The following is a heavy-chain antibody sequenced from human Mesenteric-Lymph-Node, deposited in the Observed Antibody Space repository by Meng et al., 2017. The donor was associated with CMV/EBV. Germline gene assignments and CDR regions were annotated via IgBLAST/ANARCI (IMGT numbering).Heavy chain of an antibody. V-gene: IGHV1-46*01. Sequence: YFFTTYHIHWVRQAPGQRLEWMGIINPGDGSTDYSQQFQGRVTMTKDTSTNTVYMELKSLTSEDTAIYYCARESREVVFAYNWFDPWGQGTLVTVSS. J-gene: IGHJ5*02. CDR2: INPGDGST. CDR3: ARESREVVFAYNWFDP. D-gene: IGHD2-21*01. CDR1: YFFTTYH.